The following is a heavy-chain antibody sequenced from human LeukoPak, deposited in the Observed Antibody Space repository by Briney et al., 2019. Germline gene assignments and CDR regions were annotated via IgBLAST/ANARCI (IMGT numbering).Heavy chain of an antibody. J-gene: IGHJ6*03. CDR2: MNPNSGNT. D-gene: IGHD5-24*01. V-gene: IGHV1-8*01. CDR3: AREVRRRDGYNYYYYYYMDV. Sequence: ASVKVSCKASGYTFTSYDTNWVRQATGQGLEWMGWMNPNSGNTGYAQKFQGRVTMTRNTSISTAYMELSSLRSEDTAVYYCAREVRRRDGYNYYYYYYMDVWGKGTTVTISS. CDR1: GYTFTSYD.